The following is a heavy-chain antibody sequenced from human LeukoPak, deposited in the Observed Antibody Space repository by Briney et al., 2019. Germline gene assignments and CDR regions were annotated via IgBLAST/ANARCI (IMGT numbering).Heavy chain of an antibody. J-gene: IGHJ4*02. CDR1: GGSFSPYY. CDR3: ARGVFSDY. CDR2: ISHSGST. Sequence: PSETLSLTCAVYGGSFSPYYWNWIRQPPGKGLEWIAEISHSGSTRYNPSLKSRVTISVDTSKNQFSLNLSSVTAADTAVYYCARGVFSDYWGQGTLVTVSS. D-gene: IGHD1-14*01. V-gene: IGHV4-34*01.